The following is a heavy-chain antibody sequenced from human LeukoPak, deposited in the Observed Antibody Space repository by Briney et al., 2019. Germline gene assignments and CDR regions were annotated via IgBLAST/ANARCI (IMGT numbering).Heavy chain of an antibody. CDR1: GGSISNYY. CDR2: IFYSGST. J-gene: IGHJ2*01. D-gene: IGHD6-13*01. Sequence: NPSETLSLTCTVSGGSISNYYWSWIRQPPGKGLEWIGYIFYSGSTNYNPSLKSRVTISVDTSKNQFSLKLSSVTAADTAVYYCAREVAAAGTSYFDLWGRGTLVTVSS. V-gene: IGHV4-59*01. CDR3: AREVAAAGTSYFDL.